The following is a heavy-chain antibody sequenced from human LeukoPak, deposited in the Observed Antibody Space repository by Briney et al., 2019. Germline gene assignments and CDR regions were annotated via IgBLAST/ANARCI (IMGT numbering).Heavy chain of an antibody. J-gene: IGHJ5*02. D-gene: IGHD2-2*01. V-gene: IGHV3-23*01. CDR3: AKGESSPSRGFDP. Sequence: GGSLRLYCAASGFTFSSYAMSWVRQAPGKGLEWVSVISGSGGSTYYADSVKGRFTISRDNSKNTLYLQMNSLRAEDTAVYYCAKGESSPSRGFDPWGQGTLVTVSS. CDR1: GFTFSSYA. CDR2: ISGSGGST.